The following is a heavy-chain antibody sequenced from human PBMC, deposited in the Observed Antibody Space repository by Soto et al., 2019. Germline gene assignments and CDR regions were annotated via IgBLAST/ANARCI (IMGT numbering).Heavy chain of an antibody. CDR1: GYTFPSYY. CDR2: INPSGGST. J-gene: IGHJ4*02. CDR3: ARADTAMVPEAPLSY. D-gene: IGHD5-18*01. Sequence: QVQLVQSGAEVKRPGASVKVSCKASGYTFPSYYMHWVRQAPGQGFECMGIINPSGGSTAYAQKIQGRVTMTRDTSTSTFYMELSSLRSEDTALYYCARADTAMVPEAPLSYWGQGTLVTVSS. V-gene: IGHV1-46*01.